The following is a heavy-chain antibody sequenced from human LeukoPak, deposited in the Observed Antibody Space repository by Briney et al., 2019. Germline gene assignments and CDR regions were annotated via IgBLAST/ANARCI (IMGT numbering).Heavy chain of an antibody. CDR1: GGSISSSSYY. D-gene: IGHD6-13*01. CDR2: INHSGST. Sequence: SETLSLTCTVSGGSISSSSYYWGWIRQPPGKGLEWIGEINHSGSTNYNPSLKSRVTISVDTSKNQFSLKLSSVTAADTAVYYCAMSYSSSWLYNWFDPWGQGTLVTVSS. CDR3: AMSYSSSWLYNWFDP. J-gene: IGHJ5*02. V-gene: IGHV4-39*07.